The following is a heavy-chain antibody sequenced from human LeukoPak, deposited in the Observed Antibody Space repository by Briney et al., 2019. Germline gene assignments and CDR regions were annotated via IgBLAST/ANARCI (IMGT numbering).Heavy chain of an antibody. CDR3: AKDFRAKSGSGSYGWFDP. CDR1: GFSFSNYW. J-gene: IGHJ5*02. Sequence: GSLRLSCVASGFSFSNYWMTWVRQAPGKGLEWVANIKEDGGEKYYVDSVKGRFTISRDNTKNSLYLQMNSLRADDTAVYYCAKDFRAKSGSGSYGWFDPWGQGTLVTVSS. CDR2: IKEDGGEK. D-gene: IGHD3-10*01. V-gene: IGHV3-7*03.